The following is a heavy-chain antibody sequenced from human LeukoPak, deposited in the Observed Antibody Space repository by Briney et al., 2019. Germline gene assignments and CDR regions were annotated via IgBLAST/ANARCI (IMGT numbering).Heavy chain of an antibody. J-gene: IGHJ6*03. CDR2: MNPNNGNK. Sequence: GASVKVSCKASGYTFTSYDINWVRQATGQGLEWMGWMNPNNGNKAYAQKFQGSVTITRNTSIGTAYMELSSLRSEDTALYYCARVGHYYGSGSSYTYYYYYMDVWGKGTAVTVSS. CDR3: ARVGHYYGSGSSYTYYYYYMDV. CDR1: GYTFTSYD. V-gene: IGHV1-8*03. D-gene: IGHD3-10*01.